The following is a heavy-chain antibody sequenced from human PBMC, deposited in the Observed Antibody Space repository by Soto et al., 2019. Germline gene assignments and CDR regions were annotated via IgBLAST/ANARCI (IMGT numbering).Heavy chain of an antibody. V-gene: IGHV3-23*01. CDR3: AKDKAVATIYDY. CDR1: GFSITSYA. J-gene: IGHJ4*02. Sequence: GGSMSQSCAACGFSITSYAMSWVRQAPGKGLEWVSAISGSGGSTYYADSVKGRFTISRDNSKNTLYLQMNSLRAEDTAVYYCAKDKAVATIYDYWGQGTLVTVSS. D-gene: IGHD5-12*01. CDR2: ISGSGGST.